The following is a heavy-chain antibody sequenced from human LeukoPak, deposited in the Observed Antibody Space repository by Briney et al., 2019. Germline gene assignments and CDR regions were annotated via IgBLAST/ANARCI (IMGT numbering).Heavy chain of an antibody. CDR3: AREEENYYDSSGYRLDAFDI. CDR2: ISAYNGNT. V-gene: IGHV1-18*01. Sequence: GASVKVSCKASGYTFTSYGISWVRQAPGQGLEWMGWISAYNGNTNYAQKLQGRVTMTTDTSTSTAYMELRSLRSDDTAVYYCAREEENYYDSSGYRLDAFDIWGQGTMVTVSS. D-gene: IGHD3-22*01. CDR1: GYTFTSYG. J-gene: IGHJ3*02.